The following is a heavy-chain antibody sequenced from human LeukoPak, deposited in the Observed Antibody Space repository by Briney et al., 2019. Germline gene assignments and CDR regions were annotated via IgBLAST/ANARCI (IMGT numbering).Heavy chain of an antibody. CDR1: GFIFTNYF. Sequence: GGSLRLSCAASGFIFTNYFMSWVRQAPGKGLEWVASIKHDGSEKYYVDSVRGRFTISRDNTMNSLYLQMSSLRAEDTAVYYCARDGIRTDAFDIWGQGTMVTVSS. V-gene: IGHV3-7*01. CDR2: IKHDGSEK. D-gene: IGHD1-14*01. CDR3: ARDGIRTDAFDI. J-gene: IGHJ3*02.